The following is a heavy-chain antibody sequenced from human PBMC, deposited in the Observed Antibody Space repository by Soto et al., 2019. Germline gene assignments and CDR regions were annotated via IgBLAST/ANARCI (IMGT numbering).Heavy chain of an antibody. Sequence: QGQLQQSGPGLVKRSQTLSLTCAISGDSVSSYSVVWNWIRQSPSGGLEWRGRTCYRSKWYSDYVITVQSTRTVNTDTARHKVSHQLVSETPDEKDVYSCARLIGKGWLDYWGQGTLVTVSS. J-gene: IGHJ4*02. V-gene: IGHV6-1*01. D-gene: IGHD3-9*01. CDR2: TCYRSKWYS. CDR1: GDSVSSYSVV. CDR3: ARLIGKGWLDY.